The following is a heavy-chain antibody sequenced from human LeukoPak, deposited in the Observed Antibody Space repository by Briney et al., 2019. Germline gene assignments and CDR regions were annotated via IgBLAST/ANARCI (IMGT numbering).Heavy chain of an antibody. CDR1: GGSISSYY. CDR2: IYYSGST. J-gene: IGHJ4*02. D-gene: IGHD3-22*01. V-gene: IGHV4-59*12. CDR3: APGNSGYYFV. Sequence: SETLSLTCTVSGGSISSYYWSWIRQPPGKGLEWIGYIYYSGSTNYNPSLKSRVTISVDTSKNQFSLKPNSVTAADTAVYYCAPGNSGYYFVWGQGTLVTVSS.